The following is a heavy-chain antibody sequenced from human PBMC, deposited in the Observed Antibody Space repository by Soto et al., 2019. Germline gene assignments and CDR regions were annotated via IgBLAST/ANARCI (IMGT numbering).Heavy chain of an antibody. Sequence: QLQLQESGPGLVKPSETLSLTCTVSGGSISSSSYYWGWIRQPPGKGLEWIGSIYYSGSTYYNPSLKSRVTISVDRSKNKFSLKLSSVTAADTAVYYSARQEEVGTTVTTGYWFDPWGQGTLVTVSS. D-gene: IGHD4-17*01. J-gene: IGHJ5*02. CDR2: IYYSGST. CDR1: GGSISSSSYY. V-gene: IGHV4-39*01. CDR3: ARQEEVGTTVTTGYWFDP.